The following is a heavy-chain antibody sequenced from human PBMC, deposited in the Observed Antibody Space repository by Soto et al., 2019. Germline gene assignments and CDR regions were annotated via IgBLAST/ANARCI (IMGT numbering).Heavy chain of an antibody. Sequence: QVQLVQSGAEVKKPGASVKVSCRASGYPFTSCDINWVRHASGRGLEWMGWMNPDNGNTGYAQKFQGRDTMTSDTSAGIAYMELSSLTSEDTAIYYCARISGRPSNYYGVDVWGQGTTVTV. V-gene: IGHV1-8*02. J-gene: IGHJ6*02. CDR1: GYPFTSCD. CDR3: ARISGRPSNYYGVDV. CDR2: MNPDNGNT. D-gene: IGHD1-26*01.